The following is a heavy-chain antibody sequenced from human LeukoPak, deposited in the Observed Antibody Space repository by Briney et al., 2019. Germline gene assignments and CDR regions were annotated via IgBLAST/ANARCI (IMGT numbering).Heavy chain of an antibody. V-gene: IGHV4-39*07. CDR1: GGSISSSNYY. J-gene: IGHJ5*02. CDR3: ARGGYSYCYRLFDP. Sequence: PSETLSLTCTVSGGSISSSNYYWGWIRQPPGKGLEWIVSIYYSGSTYYNPSRKSRVTISVDTSKNQFSLMLRSVAAAGTAVYGFARGGYSYCYRLFDPWGQGTLVTVSS. D-gene: IGHD5-18*01. CDR2: IYYSGST.